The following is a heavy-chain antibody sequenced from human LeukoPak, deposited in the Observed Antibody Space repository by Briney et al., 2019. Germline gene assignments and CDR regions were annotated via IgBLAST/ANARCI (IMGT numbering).Heavy chain of an antibody. CDR3: ARDRYSGYDSTFY. D-gene: IGHD5-12*01. CDR1: GYTFTSYA. V-gene: IGHV1-18*01. J-gene: IGHJ4*02. CDR2: ISPYNGHT. Sequence: ASVKVSCKASGYTFTSYAMHWVRQAPGQRLEWMGWISPYNGHTDYAQSFQDRVILTTDTSTRTAYMELRSLRFDDTAVYYCARDRYSGYDSTFYWGQGTLVTVSS.